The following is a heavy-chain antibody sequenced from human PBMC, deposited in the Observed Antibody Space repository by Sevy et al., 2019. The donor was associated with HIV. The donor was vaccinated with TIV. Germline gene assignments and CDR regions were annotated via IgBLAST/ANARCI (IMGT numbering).Heavy chain of an antibody. V-gene: IGHV4-61*01. J-gene: IGHJ4*02. D-gene: IGHD3-3*01. CDR2: IYYSGST. Sequence: SETLSLTCTVSGGSVSSGSYYWSWIRQPPGKGLEWIGYIYYSGSTNYNPSLKSRVTISVDTSKNQFSLKLSSVTAADTAVYYCARGPARADFWSGYWGGSFDYWGQGTLVTVSS. CDR1: GGSVSSGSYY. CDR3: ARGPARADFWSGYWGGSFDY.